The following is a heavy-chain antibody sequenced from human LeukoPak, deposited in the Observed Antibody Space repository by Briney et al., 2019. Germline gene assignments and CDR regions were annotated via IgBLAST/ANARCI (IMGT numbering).Heavy chain of an antibody. Sequence: SVKVSCKASGGTFSSYAISWVRQAPGQGLEWMGGIIPIFGTANYAQKFQGRVTITADESTSTAYMELSSLRSEDTAVYYCARVRDYYDSSGYKAYFDYWGQGTLVTVSS. J-gene: IGHJ4*02. D-gene: IGHD3-22*01. V-gene: IGHV1-69*13. CDR1: GGTFSSYA. CDR3: ARVRDYYDSSGYKAYFDY. CDR2: IIPIFGTA.